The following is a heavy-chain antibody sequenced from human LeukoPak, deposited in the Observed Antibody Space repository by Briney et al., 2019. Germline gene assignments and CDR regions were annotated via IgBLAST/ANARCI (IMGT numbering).Heavy chain of an antibody. CDR1: GGSFSGYY. CDR2: INHSGST. CDR3: ARGRTAMVRGVIITSSRTGFDP. V-gene: IGHV4-34*01. D-gene: IGHD3-10*01. Sequence: PSETLSLTCAVYGGSFSGYYWSWIRQPPGKGLEWIGEINHSGSTNYNPSLKSRVTISVDTSKNQFSLKLSSVTAADTAVYYCARGRTAMVRGVIITSSRTGFDPWGQGTLVTVSS. J-gene: IGHJ5*02.